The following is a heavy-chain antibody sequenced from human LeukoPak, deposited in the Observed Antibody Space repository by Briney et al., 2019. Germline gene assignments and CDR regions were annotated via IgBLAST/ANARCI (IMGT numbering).Heavy chain of an antibody. V-gene: IGHV3-48*04. CDR2: ISGSGSLI. CDR3: ARVYGSGSYVAFDY. D-gene: IGHD3-10*01. J-gene: IGHJ4*02. CDR1: GFTFSTYT. Sequence: GGSLRLSCVGSGFTFSTYTMIWVRQAPGKGLEWVSYISGSGSLIYYADSVRGRFTISRDNAKNSLYLQMNSLRAEDTAVYYCARVYGSGSYVAFDYWGQGTLVTVSS.